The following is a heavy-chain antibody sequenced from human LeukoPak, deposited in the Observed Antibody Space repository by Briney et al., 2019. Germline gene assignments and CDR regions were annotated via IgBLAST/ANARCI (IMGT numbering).Heavy chain of an antibody. V-gene: IGHV3-23*01. J-gene: IGHJ4*02. CDR2: ISGSVGST. CDR3: VKGLTGSSGWYYFDY. CDR1: GFTLSSYA. D-gene: IGHD6-19*01. Sequence: GGSLRLSCAASGFTLSSYAMSWAPQAPGKGLEGVSVISGSVGSTFYADSVKSRFTISRDNSKNTLYLQVNSLRAEDTAVYYCVKGLTGSSGWYYFDYWGQGTLVTVSS.